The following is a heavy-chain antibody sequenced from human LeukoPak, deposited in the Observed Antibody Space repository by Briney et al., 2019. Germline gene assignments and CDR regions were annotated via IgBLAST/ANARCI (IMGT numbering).Heavy chain of an antibody. CDR3: AKAPVTSCRGAFCYPFDY. Sequence: GGSLRLSCAASGFTFDDYGMSWVRQAPGKGLEWVSAMSSSDDGRYYAASVRGRFTISRDTSRSTLYLQMNSLRAEDAAVYYCAKAPVTSCRGAFCYPFDYWGQGTLVTVSS. J-gene: IGHJ4*02. CDR1: GFTFDDYG. D-gene: IGHD2-15*01. CDR2: MSSSDDGR. V-gene: IGHV3-23*01.